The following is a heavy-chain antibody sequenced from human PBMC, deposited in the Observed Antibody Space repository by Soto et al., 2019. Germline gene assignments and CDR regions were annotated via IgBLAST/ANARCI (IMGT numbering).Heavy chain of an antibody. D-gene: IGHD4-17*01. CDR1: GFTFSLYG. CDR3: AKDWGYGDYVFDF. CDR2: ISDDGSNQ. Sequence: QVQLVESGGGVVQPGRSLRLSCAASGFTFSLYGIHWVRQAPGKGLEWVALISDDGSNQYFADPVKGRFTISRDNSNNTLYLQMNSLRPEDTAVYFCAKDWGYGDYVFDFWGQGTLVTVSS. J-gene: IGHJ4*02. V-gene: IGHV3-30*18.